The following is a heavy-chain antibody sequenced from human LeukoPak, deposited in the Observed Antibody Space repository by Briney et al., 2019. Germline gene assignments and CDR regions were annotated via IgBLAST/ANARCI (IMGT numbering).Heavy chain of an antibody. CDR1: GFTVSSDL. CDR2: MNSGGDT. V-gene: IGHV3-53*01. Sequence: EGSLRLSCVVSGFTVSSDLMNWVRQAPGKGLEWVSAMNSGGDTYYADSVRGRFIISRDKSRNTLYLQMNSLRVDDTAVYYCARGGSMVRGVLWGQGTLVTVSS. J-gene: IGHJ4*02. D-gene: IGHD3-10*01. CDR3: ARGGSMVRGVL.